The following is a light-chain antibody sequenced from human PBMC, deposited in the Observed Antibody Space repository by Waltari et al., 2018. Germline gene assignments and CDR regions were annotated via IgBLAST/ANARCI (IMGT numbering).Light chain of an antibody. CDR1: QSLLYKSNNQNY. V-gene: IGKV4-1*01. CDR3: QQYYSTPWT. J-gene: IGKJ1*01. Sequence: DIVMTQSPDSLAVSLGERATINCKSSQSLLYKSNNQNYLAWYQQKPGQPPKLLIYWASPRESGVPDRFSGSGSGTDFTLTISSLQAEDVAVYYCQQYYSTPWTFGQGTKVEVK. CDR2: WAS.